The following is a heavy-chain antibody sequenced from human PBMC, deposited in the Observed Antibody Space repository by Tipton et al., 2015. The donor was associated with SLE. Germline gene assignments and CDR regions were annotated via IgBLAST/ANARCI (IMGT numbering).Heavy chain of an antibody. D-gene: IGHD3-10*01. CDR1: GDSLSSGSSS. CDR3: ARDRRGWYFDL. V-gene: IGHV4-61*02. Sequence: LSCTVSGDSLSSGSSSWNWVRQPAGKGLEWIGLIYNSGITNYNPSLQSRVTLSVDMSKNQFSLRLSSVTAADTAVYYFARDRRGWYFDLWGRGTLVTVSS. CDR2: IYNSGIT. J-gene: IGHJ2*01.